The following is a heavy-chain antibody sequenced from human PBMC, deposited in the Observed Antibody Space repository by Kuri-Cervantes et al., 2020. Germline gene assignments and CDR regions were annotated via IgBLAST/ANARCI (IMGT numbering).Heavy chain of an antibody. V-gene: IGHV3-21*01. J-gene: IGHJ3*02. D-gene: IGHD2-2*01. Sequence: GGSLRLSCAASGFTFENYGMHWVRQAPGKGLEWVSSISSSSSYIYYADSVKGRFTISRDNAKNSLYLQMNSLRAEDTAVYYCARYPNDNVVVPGASRHDAFDIWGQGAMVTVSS. CDR1: GFTFENYG. CDR3: ARYPNDNVVVPGASRHDAFDI. CDR2: ISSSSSYI.